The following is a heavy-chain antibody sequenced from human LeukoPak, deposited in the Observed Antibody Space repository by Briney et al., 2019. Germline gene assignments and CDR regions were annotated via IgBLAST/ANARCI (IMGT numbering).Heavy chain of an antibody. CDR2: ISYDGSNK. J-gene: IGHJ1*01. V-gene: IGHV3-30*18. D-gene: IGHD3-22*01. CDR1: GFTFNSYG. Sequence: GGSLRLSCAASGFTFNSYGMHWVRQAPGKGLEWVTVISYDGSNKYYADSVKGRFTISRDNSKNTLYLQMNSLRAEDTAVYYCAKDPNYYDSSGYFQYWGQGTLVTVSS. CDR3: AKDPNYYDSSGYFQY.